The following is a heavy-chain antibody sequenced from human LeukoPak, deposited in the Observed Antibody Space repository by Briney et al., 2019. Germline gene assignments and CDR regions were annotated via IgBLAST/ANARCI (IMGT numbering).Heavy chain of an antibody. V-gene: IGHV4-59*01. CDR2: IYYSGST. CDR3: ARVVVVAATWFDP. D-gene: IGHD2-15*01. CDR1: GGSISSYY. Sequence: SETLSLTCTVSGGSISSYYWSWIRQPPGKGLEWIGYIYYSGSTNYNPSLKSRVTISVDTSKNQFSLKLSSVTAADTAVYYCARVVVVAATWFDPWGQGTLVTVSS. J-gene: IGHJ5*02.